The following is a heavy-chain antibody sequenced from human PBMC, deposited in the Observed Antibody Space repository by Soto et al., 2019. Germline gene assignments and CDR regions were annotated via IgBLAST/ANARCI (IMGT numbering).Heavy chain of an antibody. CDR2: IYYSGST. CDR1: GGSISSYY. D-gene: IGHD5-12*01. J-gene: IGHJ4*02. Sequence: SETLSLTCTVSGGSISSYYWSWIRQPPGKGLEWIGYIYYSGSTNYNPSLKSRVTISVDTSKNQFSLKLSSVTAADTAVYYCARERDGYTLDYWGQGTLVTVSS. V-gene: IGHV4-59*01. CDR3: ARERDGYTLDY.